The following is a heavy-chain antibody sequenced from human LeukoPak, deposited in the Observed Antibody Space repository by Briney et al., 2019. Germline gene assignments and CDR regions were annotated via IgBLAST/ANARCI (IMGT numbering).Heavy chain of an antibody. CDR2: ISAYNGNA. D-gene: IGHD5-12*01. V-gene: IGHV1-18*01. J-gene: IGHJ6*02. CDR3: ARVFPGYSGYGPYYYYGMDV. Sequence: ASVKVSCKVSGYTFTSYGISWVRQAPGQGLEWMGWISAYNGNANYAQKLQGRVTMTTDTSTSTAYMDLRSLRSDDTAVYYCARVFPGYSGYGPYYYYGMDVWGQGTTVTVSS. CDR1: GYTFTSYG.